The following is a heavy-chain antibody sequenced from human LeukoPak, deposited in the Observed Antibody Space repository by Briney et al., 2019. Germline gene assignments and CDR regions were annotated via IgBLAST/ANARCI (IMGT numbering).Heavy chain of an antibody. J-gene: IGHJ4*02. Sequence: GGSLRLSCAASGFTFDDYAMHWVRHAPGKGLEWVSGIGWNSGNIAYADSVKGRFTISRDNAKNSLFLQMNSLRAEDTALYYCAKGDDYGGNSYFDFWGQGTLVTVSS. CDR3: AKGDDYGGNSYFDF. D-gene: IGHD4-23*01. CDR2: IGWNSGNI. CDR1: GFTFDDYA. V-gene: IGHV3-9*01.